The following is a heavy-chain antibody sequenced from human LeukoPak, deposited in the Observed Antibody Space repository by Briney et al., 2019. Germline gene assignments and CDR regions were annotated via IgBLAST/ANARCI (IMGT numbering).Heavy chain of an antibody. CDR3: AIDATIPSSSSPAGGRYFQH. Sequence: SVKVSCKASGGTFSSYAISWVRQAPGQGLEWMGGIIPIFGTANYAQKFQGRVTITTDESTSTAYMELSSLRSEDTAVYYCAIDATIPSSSSPAGGRYFQHWGQGTLVTVSS. V-gene: IGHV1-69*05. CDR1: GGTFSSYA. J-gene: IGHJ1*01. D-gene: IGHD2-2*01. CDR2: IIPIFGTA.